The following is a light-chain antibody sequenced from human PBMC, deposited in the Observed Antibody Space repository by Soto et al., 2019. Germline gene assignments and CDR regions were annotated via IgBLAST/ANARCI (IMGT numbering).Light chain of an antibody. CDR3: ATWDDSLNGVV. Sequence: QSVLTQPPSTSGTPGQWVTISCSGSSSNIGSNTVNWYQQFPGTAPKLIIHSNNQRPSGVPDRFSGSKSGTSASLAISGLQSEDEADYYCATWDDSLNGVVFGGGTQLTVL. J-gene: IGLJ2*01. CDR1: SSNIGSNT. V-gene: IGLV1-44*01. CDR2: SNN.